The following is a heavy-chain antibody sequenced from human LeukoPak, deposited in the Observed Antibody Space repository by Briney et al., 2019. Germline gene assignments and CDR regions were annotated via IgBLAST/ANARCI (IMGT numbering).Heavy chain of an antibody. CDR1: GFTFSSYS. V-gene: IGHV3-21*01. CDR3: ARGGYSGYDYVS. CDR2: ISSSSSYI. Sequence: PGRSLRLSRAASGFTFSSYSMNWVRQAPGKGLGWVSSISSSSSYIYYADSVKGRFTISRDNAKNSLYLQMNSLRAEDTAVYYCARGGYSGYDYVSWGQGTLVTVSS. J-gene: IGHJ4*02. D-gene: IGHD5-12*01.